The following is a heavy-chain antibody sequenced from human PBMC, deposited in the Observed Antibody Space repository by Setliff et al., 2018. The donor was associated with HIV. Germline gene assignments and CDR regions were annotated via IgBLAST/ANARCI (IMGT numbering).Heavy chain of an antibody. CDR2: ISGSGTTT. CDR1: GFTFSSYG. J-gene: IGHJ5*01. V-gene: IGHV3-48*04. Sequence: GGSLRLSCAASGFTFSSYGMHWVRQAPGKGLEWVAVISGSGTTTYYADSVKGRFAISRDNSKNSLYLQMNSLRAGDTAVYYCARDWNGDGRSIDSWGQGTLVTVSS. CDR3: ARDWNGDGRSIDS. D-gene: IGHD1-1*01.